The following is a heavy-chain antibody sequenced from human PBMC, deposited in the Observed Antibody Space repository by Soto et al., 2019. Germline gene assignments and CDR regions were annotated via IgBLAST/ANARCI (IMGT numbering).Heavy chain of an antibody. J-gene: IGHJ4*02. V-gene: IGHV2-5*02. D-gene: IGHD3-22*01. CDR1: GFSLSTSEVG. CDR2: IYGDDDK. Sequence: QITLKESGPTLVKPTQTLTLTCTFSGFSLSTSEVGVGWIRQPPGKALEWLALIYGDDDKRYSPSLKGRLTITKDTSKNQVVLTMTNVDPVDTATYYCAHQRGSGYPDYWGQGTLVTVSS. CDR3: AHQRGSGYPDY.